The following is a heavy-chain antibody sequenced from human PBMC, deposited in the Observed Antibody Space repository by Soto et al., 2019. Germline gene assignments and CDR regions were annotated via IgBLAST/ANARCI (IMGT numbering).Heavy chain of an antibody. CDR3: ARDILHCGGDCYDDTFDS. Sequence: QVQLVQSGGEVKKPGASVKVSCKASGNTFTSYGVSWVRQAPGQGLEWVGWISAYKSDTNYAQNLQGRVTLTTDTSTNTVHMELRSLRSDDTAVYYCARDILHCGGDCYDDTFDSWGQGTMVTVSS. CDR2: ISAYKSDT. CDR1: GNTFTSYG. V-gene: IGHV1-18*01. D-gene: IGHD2-21*02. J-gene: IGHJ3*01.